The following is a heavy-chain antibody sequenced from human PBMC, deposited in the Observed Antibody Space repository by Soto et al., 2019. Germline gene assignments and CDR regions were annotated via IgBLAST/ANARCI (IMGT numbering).Heavy chain of an antibody. Sequence: GSALRLFSAASGFTITRDSMKWVRQAPGKGLEWVSSISSTTNYIYYGDSMKGRFTISRDNAKNSLYLEMNSLRAEDTAVYYCARESEDFTSNFDYWVQVTLVT. CDR2: ISSTTNYI. CDR3: ARESEDFTSNFDY. V-gene: IGHV3-21*06. J-gene: IGHJ4*02. CDR1: GFTITRDS.